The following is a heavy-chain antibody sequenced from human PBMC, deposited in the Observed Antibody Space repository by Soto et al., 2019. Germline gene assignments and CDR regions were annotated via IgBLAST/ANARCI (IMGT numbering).Heavy chain of an antibody. V-gene: IGHV2-5*02. CDR3: APSRILGDYMYYFDS. J-gene: IGHJ4*02. CDR2: IYWDDDK. Sequence: QITLKESGPTLVKPTQTLTLTCTFSGFSLSTSRVGVGWIRQPPGKALEWLALIYWDDDKRYSPSLKTRLTITKDTYINQVVLTMTNMDHVDTATYYCAPSRILGDYMYYFDSWGQGTLVTVSS. CDR1: GFSLSTSRVG. D-gene: IGHD4-17*01.